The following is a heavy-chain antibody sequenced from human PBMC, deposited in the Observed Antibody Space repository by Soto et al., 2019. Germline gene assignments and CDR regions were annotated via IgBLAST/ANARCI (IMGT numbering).Heavy chain of an antibody. J-gene: IGHJ4*02. CDR2: ISGTGGDT. CDR3: SKSAIGLLSYFDF. Sequence: GGSLRLSCAASGFTFNNYAMSWVRQAPGKGLEWVSVISGTGGDTYYADSVKGRFTISRDNAKNTLYLQMNSLRAEDTAIYYCSKSAIGLLSYFDFWGQGTLVTVSS. D-gene: IGHD3-10*01. CDR1: GFTFNNYA. V-gene: IGHV3-23*01.